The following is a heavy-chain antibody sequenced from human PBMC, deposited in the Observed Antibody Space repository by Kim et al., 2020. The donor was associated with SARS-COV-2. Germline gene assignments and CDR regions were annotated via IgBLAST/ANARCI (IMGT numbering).Heavy chain of an antibody. V-gene: IGHV3-30*04. Sequence: GGSLRLSCAASGFTFSSYAMHWVRQAPGKGLEWVAVISYDGSNKYYADSVKGRFTISRDNSKNTLYLQMNSLRAEDTAVYYCAREEGYPSSYYDYVWGSYRYPYYPDYWGQGTLVTVSS. J-gene: IGHJ4*02. D-gene: IGHD3-16*02. CDR3: AREEGYPSSYYDYVWGSYRYPYYPDY. CDR2: ISYDGSNK. CDR1: GFTFSSYA.